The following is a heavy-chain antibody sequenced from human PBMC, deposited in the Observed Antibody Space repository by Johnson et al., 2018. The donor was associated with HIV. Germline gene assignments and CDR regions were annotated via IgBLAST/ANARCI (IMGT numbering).Heavy chain of an antibody. CDR1: GFTFSDYN. CDR2: ISRSGTTI. V-gene: IGHV3-11*04. D-gene: IGHD2-2*01. Sequence: QVQLVEYGGGLVKPGGSLRLSCATSGFTFSDYNMNWIRQAPGKGLEWISYISRSGTTIYYADSVKGRFTISRDNAKSSLSLQMNSLRTEDTAVYYCATTFCTSCSVGKFGTFDIWGQGTMVTVSS. J-gene: IGHJ3*02. CDR3: ATTFCTSCSVGKFGTFDI.